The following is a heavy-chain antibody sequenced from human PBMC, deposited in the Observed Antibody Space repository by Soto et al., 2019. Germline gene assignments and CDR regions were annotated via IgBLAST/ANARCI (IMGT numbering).Heavy chain of an antibody. CDR3: ARTPGVRSPVWYFDL. CDR2: ISSSGSTI. CDR1: GFTFSTYA. J-gene: IGHJ2*01. Sequence: GGSLRLSCAASGFTFSTYAMSWVRQAPGKGLEWVSAISSSGSTIYYADSVKGRFTISRDNAKNSLYLQMNSLRAEDTAVYYCARTPGVRSPVWYFDLWGRGTLVTVSS. V-gene: IGHV3-11*01. D-gene: IGHD3-10*01.